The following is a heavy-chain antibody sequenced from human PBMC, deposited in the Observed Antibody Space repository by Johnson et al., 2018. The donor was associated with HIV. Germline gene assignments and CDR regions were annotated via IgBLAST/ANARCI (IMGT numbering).Heavy chain of an antibody. Sequence: QVQLVESGGGVVQPGGSLRLSCAASGFTFSTYGMHWVRQAPGTGLEYVSAISSNGGSTYYADFVKGRFTLSRDNSKNSLYLQMNSLSAEDTAVYYCARDDDVKAFDIWSQGTMVTVSS. D-gene: IGHD1-1*01. CDR2: ISSNGGST. CDR1: GFTFSTYG. J-gene: IGHJ3*02. CDR3: ARDDDVKAFDI. V-gene: IGHV3-64*04.